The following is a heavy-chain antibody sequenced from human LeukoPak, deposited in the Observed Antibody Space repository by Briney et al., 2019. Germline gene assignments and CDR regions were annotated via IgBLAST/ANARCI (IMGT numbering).Heavy chain of an antibody. D-gene: IGHD5-18*01. V-gene: IGHV5-51*01. CDR3: ATAARGHFDT. J-gene: IGHJ4*02. CDR1: GCIFTSYW. Sequence: GESLKISCKGFGCIFTSYWIGWVRQMPGKGLEWMGIIYPDDSETRYSPSFQGRVTISAAKSISTAILQWSSLKASDTATYYCATAARGHFDTWGQGTPVTVSS. CDR2: IYPDDSET.